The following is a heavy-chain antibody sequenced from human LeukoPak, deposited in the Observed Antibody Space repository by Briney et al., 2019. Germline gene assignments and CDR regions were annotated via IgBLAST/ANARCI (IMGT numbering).Heavy chain of an antibody. V-gene: IGHV3-33*01. CDR2: IWYDGSNK. CDR1: GFNFSSYG. CDR3: ARDAGRQTTTWYSDL. Sequence: PGRSLRLPCAASGFNFSSYGMNWVRQAPGKGLEWVAGIWYDGSNKYYRESVKGRFTISRDNSKNTLYLQMNSLRGEDTAVFYCARDAGRQTTTWYSDLWGQGTLVTVSS. J-gene: IGHJ5*02. D-gene: IGHD6-13*01.